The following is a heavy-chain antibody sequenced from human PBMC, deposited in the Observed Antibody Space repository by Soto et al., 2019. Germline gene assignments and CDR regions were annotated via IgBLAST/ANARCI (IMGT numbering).Heavy chain of an antibody. J-gene: IGHJ4*02. D-gene: IGHD3-16*01. V-gene: IGHV4-39*01. CDR2: IYYSGST. Sequence: ETLSLTCTVSGGSISSSSYYWGWIRQPPGKGLEWIGSIYYSGSTYYNPSLKSRVTISVDTSKNQFSLKLSSVTAADTAVYYCARHSVGVHYFDYWGQGTLVTVSS. CDR1: GGSISSSSYY. CDR3: ARHSVGVHYFDY.